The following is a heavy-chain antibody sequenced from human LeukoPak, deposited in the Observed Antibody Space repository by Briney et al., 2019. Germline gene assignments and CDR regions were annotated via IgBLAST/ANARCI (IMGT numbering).Heavy chain of an antibody. D-gene: IGHD3-22*01. V-gene: IGHV5-51*01. CDR2: IYPGDSDT. CDR1: GYSFTSYW. J-gene: IGHJ5*02. CDR3: ARRNDSSGYFNWFDP. Sequence: GESLKISCKGSGYSFTSYWIGWVRQMPGKGLEWMGIIYPGDSDTRYSPSFQGQVTISADKSISTAYLQWSSLKASDTAMYYCARRNDSSGYFNWFDPWGQGTPVTVSS.